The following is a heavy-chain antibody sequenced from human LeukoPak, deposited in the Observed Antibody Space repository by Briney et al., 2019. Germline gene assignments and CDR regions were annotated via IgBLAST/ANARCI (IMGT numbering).Heavy chain of an antibody. CDR3: ARDRRDGYCLGH. Sequence: GGSLRLSCAASGFTFSSYSMNWVRQAPGKGLEWVSGIYSGGTTYYADSVKGRVTISRDSSKNTLCLQMNSLRAEDTAVYYCARDRRDGYCLGHWGQGTLVTVSS. V-gene: IGHV3-66*01. J-gene: IGHJ4*02. CDR1: GFTFSSYS. D-gene: IGHD2-2*03. CDR2: IYSGGTT.